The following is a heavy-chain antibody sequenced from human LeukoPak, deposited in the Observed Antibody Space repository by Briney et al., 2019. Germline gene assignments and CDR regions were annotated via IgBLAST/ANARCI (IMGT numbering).Heavy chain of an antibody. CDR1: GGSFSGYY. J-gene: IGHJ3*02. V-gene: IGHV4-34*01. CDR2: INHSGST. D-gene: IGHD2-2*01. Sequence: SETLSLTCAVYGGSFSGYYWSWIRQPPGKGLEWIGEINHSGSTNYNPSLKSRVTISVDTSKNQFSLKLSSVTAADTAVYYCARDSCSSTSCYLGAFDIWGQGTMVTVSS. CDR3: ARDSCSSTSCYLGAFDI.